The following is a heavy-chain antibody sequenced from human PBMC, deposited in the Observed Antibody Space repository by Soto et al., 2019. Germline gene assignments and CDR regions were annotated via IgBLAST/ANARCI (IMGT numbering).Heavy chain of an antibody. D-gene: IGHD6-19*01. CDR1: GFTFSSYA. Sequence: QVQLVESGGGVVQPGRSLRLSCAASGFTFSSYAMHWVRQAPGKGLEWVAVISYDGSNKYYADSVKGRFTISRDNSKNTLYLQMNGLRAEDTAVYYCARDPHPQYSSGLDYWGQGTLVTVSS. CDR2: ISYDGSNK. V-gene: IGHV3-30-3*01. CDR3: ARDPHPQYSSGLDY. J-gene: IGHJ4*02.